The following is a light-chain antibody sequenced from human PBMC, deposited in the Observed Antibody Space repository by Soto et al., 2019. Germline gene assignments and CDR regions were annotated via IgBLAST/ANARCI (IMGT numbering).Light chain of an antibody. Sequence: QTVVTQEPSFSVSPGGTVTLTCGLSSGSVSTNYYPSWYQQTPGQAPRTPIYSTNTRSSGVPDRFSGSILGNKAALTITGAQADDESDYYCVLYMGSGIWVFGGGTQLTVL. J-gene: IGLJ3*02. V-gene: IGLV8-61*01. CDR1: SGSVSTNYY. CDR2: STN. CDR3: VLYMGSGIWV.